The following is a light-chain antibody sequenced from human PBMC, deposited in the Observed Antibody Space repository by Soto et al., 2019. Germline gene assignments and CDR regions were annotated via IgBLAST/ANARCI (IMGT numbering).Light chain of an antibody. CDR1: QSISSW. CDR3: QQYNSYSRT. Sequence: DIQMTQSPSTLPASVGDRVTITCRASQSISSWLAWYQQKPGKAPKLLIYDASSLESGVPSRFSGSGSGTEFTLTISSLQPDDFATYYCQQYNSYSRTFGPGTKVDIK. J-gene: IGKJ3*01. V-gene: IGKV1-5*01. CDR2: DAS.